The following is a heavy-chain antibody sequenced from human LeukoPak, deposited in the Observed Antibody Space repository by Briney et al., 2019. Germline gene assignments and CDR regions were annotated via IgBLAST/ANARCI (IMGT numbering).Heavy chain of an antibody. V-gene: IGHV3-53*01. J-gene: IGHJ3*02. CDR2: IYSGGST. CDR3: ARDQNDAFDI. CDR1: GFTVSSNY. Sequence: GGSLRLSCAASGFTVSSNYMSWVRQAPGKGLEWVSVIYSGGSTYYADSVKGRFTISRDNSKNTLYPQMNSLRAEDTAVYYCARDQNDAFDIWGQGTMVTVSS.